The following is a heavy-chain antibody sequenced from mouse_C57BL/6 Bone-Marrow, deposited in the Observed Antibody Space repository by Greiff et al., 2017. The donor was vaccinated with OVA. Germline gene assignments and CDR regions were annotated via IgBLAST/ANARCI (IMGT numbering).Heavy chain of an antibody. CDR2: IDPSDSYT. Sequence: QVQLQQPGAELVMPGASVKLSCKASGYTFTSYWMHWVKQRPGQGLEWIGEIDPSDSYTNYNQKFKGKSTLTVDKSSSTAYMQLSSLTSEDSAVYYCARLRRDYYAMDYGGQGTSVTVSS. CDR3: ARLRRDYYAMDY. V-gene: IGHV1-69*01. D-gene: IGHD2-12*01. CDR1: GYTFTSYW. J-gene: IGHJ4*01.